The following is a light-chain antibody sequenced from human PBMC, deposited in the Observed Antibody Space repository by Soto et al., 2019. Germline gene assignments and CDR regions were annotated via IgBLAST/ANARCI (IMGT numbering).Light chain of an antibody. CDR1: SSDVGGNNY. J-gene: IGLJ2*01. Sequence: QSALTQPPSASGSPGQSVTISCTGTSSDVGGNNYVSWYQQHPGKAPKLIIYEVSKRPSGVPDRFSGSKSGNMASLTVSGLQAEDEADYYCSSYAGSNNFVFGGGTKLTVI. CDR3: SSYAGSNNFV. CDR2: EVS. V-gene: IGLV2-8*01.